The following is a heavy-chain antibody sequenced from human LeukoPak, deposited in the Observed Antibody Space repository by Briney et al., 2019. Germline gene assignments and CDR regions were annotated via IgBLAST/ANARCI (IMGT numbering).Heavy chain of an antibody. CDR1: GASISSSNFY. CDR3: ARHADRGNYWSALDI. J-gene: IGHJ3*02. V-gene: IGHV4-39*01. CDR2: IGYSGTT. D-gene: IGHD1-26*01. Sequence: SGTLSLTCSVSGASISSSNFYWGWIRPPTGKGLEWIGTIGYSGTTYYNTSLESRVTISVDTSKNQFSLKLSSLTAADTAVFYCARHADRGNYWSALDIWGQGTMVTVSS.